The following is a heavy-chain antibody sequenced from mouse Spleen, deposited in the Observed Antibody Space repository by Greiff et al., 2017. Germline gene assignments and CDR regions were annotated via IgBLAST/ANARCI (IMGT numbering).Heavy chain of an antibody. CDR3: ARHRYYGSTFYFDY. CDR1: GFTFSSYA. V-gene: IGHV5-9-3*01. Sequence: EVQGVESGGGLVKPGGSLKLSCAASGFTFSSYAMSWVRQTPEKRLAWVATISSGGSYTYYPDSVKGRFTISRDNAKNTLYLQMSSLRSEDTAMYYCARHRYYGSTFYFDYWGQGTTLTVSS. J-gene: IGHJ2*01. D-gene: IGHD1-1*01. CDR2: ISSGGSYT.